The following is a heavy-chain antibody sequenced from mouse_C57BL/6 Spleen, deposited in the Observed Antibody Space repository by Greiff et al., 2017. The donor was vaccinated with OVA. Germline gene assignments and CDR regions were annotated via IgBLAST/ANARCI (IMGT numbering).Heavy chain of an antibody. CDR1: GFTFSSYA. V-gene: IGHV5-4*03. Sequence: EVKLVESGGGLVKPGGSLKLSCAASGFTFSSYAMSWVRQTPEKRLEWVATISDGGSYTYYPDNVKGRFTISRDNAKNNLYLQMSHRKAEDTAMYYSARDGGYYGSSFDWYFDVWGKGTTVTVSS. D-gene: IGHD1-1*01. J-gene: IGHJ1*03. CDR2: ISDGGSYT. CDR3: ARDGGYYGSSFDWYFDV.